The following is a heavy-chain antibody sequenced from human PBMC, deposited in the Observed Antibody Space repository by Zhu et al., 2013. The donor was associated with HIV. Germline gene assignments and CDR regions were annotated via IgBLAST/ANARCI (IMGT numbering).Heavy chain of an antibody. V-gene: IGHV1-69*01. CDR2: IIPFFPTA. CDR3: ASGGYSSSWYGLSTTNAEYFHH. J-gene: IGHJ1*01. CDR1: GGTFSTYA. D-gene: IGHD6-13*01. Sequence: QVQLVQSGAEVKKPGSSVKVSCKASGGTFSTYAFSWVRQAPGQGLEWMGGIIPFFPTADYAQKFQGRVTISADESTSTAYMELSSLTSEDTAFYYCASGGYSSSWYGLSTTNAEYFHHWGQGTLVTVSS.